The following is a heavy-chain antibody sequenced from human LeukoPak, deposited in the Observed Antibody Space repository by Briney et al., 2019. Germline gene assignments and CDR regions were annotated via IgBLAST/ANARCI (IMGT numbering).Heavy chain of an antibody. V-gene: IGHV3-21*01. Sequence: GGSLRLSCAASGFTFSSYSMNWVRQAPGKGLEWVSSISSSSSYIYCADSVEGRFTISRDNAKNSLYLQMNSLRAEDTAVYYCARPVKTVTSEFDYWGQGTLVTVSS. CDR3: ARPVKTVTSEFDY. CDR2: ISSSSSYI. J-gene: IGHJ4*02. D-gene: IGHD4-23*01. CDR1: GFTFSSYS.